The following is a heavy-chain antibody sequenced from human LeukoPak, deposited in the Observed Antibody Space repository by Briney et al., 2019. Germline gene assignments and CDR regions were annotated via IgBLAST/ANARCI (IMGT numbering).Heavy chain of an antibody. CDR1: GDSVSSNSAA. CDR2: TYYRSKWYN. Sequence: SQTLSLTCAISGDSVSSNSAAWNWIRQSPSRGLEWLGRTYYRSKWYNDYAVSVKSRITINPDTSRNQFSLQLNSVTPEDTAVYYCARFLYSSGWYGPATAFDYWGQGTLVTVSS. CDR3: ARFLYSSGWYGPATAFDY. V-gene: IGHV6-1*01. J-gene: IGHJ4*02. D-gene: IGHD6-19*01.